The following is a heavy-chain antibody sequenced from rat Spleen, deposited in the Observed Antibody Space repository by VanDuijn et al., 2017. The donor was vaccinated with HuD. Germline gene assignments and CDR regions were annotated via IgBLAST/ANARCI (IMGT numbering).Heavy chain of an antibody. J-gene: IGHJ2*01. CDR1: GFTFDDYG. D-gene: IGHD1-12*02. CDR2: INWGGSST. Sequence: EVKLVESGGGLVQPGRSLKLSCAASGFTFDDYGMAWVRQAPKNGLEWVASINWGGSSTYYPDNVKGRFTISRDTAKSTLYLQMDSLRSEDTATYYCARHGYDGSYYYWDYWGQGVMVTVSS. V-gene: IGHV5-7*01. CDR3: ARHGYDGSYYYWDY.